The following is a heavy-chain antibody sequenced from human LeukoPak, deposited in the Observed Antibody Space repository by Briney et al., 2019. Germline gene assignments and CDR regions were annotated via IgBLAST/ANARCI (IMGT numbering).Heavy chain of an antibody. D-gene: IGHD4-23*01. CDR1: GGSINSCY. CDR2: MYSSGST. V-gene: IGHV4-4*07. J-gene: IGHJ4*02. Sequence: PSETLSLTCTVSGGSINSCYWRWIRQPAGKGLEWIGRMYSSGSTNYNPSLKSRVSMSVDTSKNQFSLKLTSVTAADTAVYYCARGGKTTVVTMWGQGILVTVSS. CDR3: ARGGKTTVVTM.